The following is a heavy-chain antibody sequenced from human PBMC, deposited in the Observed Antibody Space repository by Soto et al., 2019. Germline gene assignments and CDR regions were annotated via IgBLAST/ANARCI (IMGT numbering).Heavy chain of an antibody. CDR3: ATDHTGFGELLFHYGMDV. V-gene: IGHV1-24*01. Sequence: ASVKVSCKVSGYTLTELSMHWLRQSAGKGLEWMGGFDPEDGETIYAQKFQGRVTMTEDTSTDTAYMELSSLRSEDTAVYYCATDHTGFGELLFHYGMDVWGQGTTVTVSS. CDR2: FDPEDGET. J-gene: IGHJ6*02. CDR1: GYTLTELS. D-gene: IGHD3-10*01.